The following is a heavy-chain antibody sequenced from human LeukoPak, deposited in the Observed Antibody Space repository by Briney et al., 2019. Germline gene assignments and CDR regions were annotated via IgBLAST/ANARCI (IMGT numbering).Heavy chain of an antibody. Sequence: PSETLSLTCTVSGGSISSGDYYWGWIRQPRGRGLEWIVYIYYSGSTYYNPSLKRRVTIPVDTSKNQFSLKLTSVTAADTAVYYCARDRDYYDSSGYQMAHYYYGMDVWGQGTTVTVSS. D-gene: IGHD3-22*01. CDR1: GGSISSGDYY. J-gene: IGHJ6*02. CDR2: IYYSGST. CDR3: ARDRDYYDSSGYQMAHYYYGMDV. V-gene: IGHV4-30-4*01.